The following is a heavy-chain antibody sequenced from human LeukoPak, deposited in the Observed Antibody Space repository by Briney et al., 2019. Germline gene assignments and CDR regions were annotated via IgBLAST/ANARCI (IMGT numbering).Heavy chain of an antibody. J-gene: IGHJ3*02. D-gene: IGHD2-2*01. CDR3: TTVVPAAYDAFDI. Sequence: PGGSLRLSCAASGCTFSNAWMSWVRQAPGKGLEWVGRIKSKTDGGTTDYAAPVNGRFTISRDDSKNTLYLQMNSLKTEDTAVYYCTTVVPAAYDAFDIWGQGTMVTVSS. CDR1: GCTFSNAW. CDR2: IKSKTDGGTT. V-gene: IGHV3-15*01.